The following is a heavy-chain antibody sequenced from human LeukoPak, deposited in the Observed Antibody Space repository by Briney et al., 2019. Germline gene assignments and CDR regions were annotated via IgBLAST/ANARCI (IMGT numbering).Heavy chain of an antibody. CDR3: ARDLYSSSASDY. CDR2: ISSSSSYI. Sequence: PGRSLRLSCAASGFTFSSYAMHWVRQAPGKGLEWVSSISSSSSYIYYADSVKGRFTISRDNAKNSLYPQMNSLRAEDTAVYYCARDLYSSSASDYWGQGTLVTVSS. D-gene: IGHD6-13*01. V-gene: IGHV3-21*01. J-gene: IGHJ4*02. CDR1: GFTFSSYA.